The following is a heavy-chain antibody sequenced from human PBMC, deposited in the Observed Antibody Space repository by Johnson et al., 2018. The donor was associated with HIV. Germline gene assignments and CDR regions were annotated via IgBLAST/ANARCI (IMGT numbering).Heavy chain of an antibody. D-gene: IGHD3-16*02. CDR2: IWYDGSNK. Sequence: QVQLVESGGGVVQPGRSLRLSCAASRFTFSSYAMHWVRQAPGKGLEWVAVIWYDGSNKYYADSVTGRFTISRDNSKNTLYLQMNSLRAEDTAVYFCARGPIADDAFDLWGQGTMVTVSS. CDR1: RFTFSSYA. CDR3: ARGPIADDAFDL. V-gene: IGHV3-30*04. J-gene: IGHJ3*01.